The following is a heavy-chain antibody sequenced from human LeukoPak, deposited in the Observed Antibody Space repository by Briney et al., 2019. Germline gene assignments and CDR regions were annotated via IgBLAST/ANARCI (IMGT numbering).Heavy chain of an antibody. J-gene: IGHJ4*02. V-gene: IGHV4-39*01. CDR1: GGSIGSGTYF. CDR3: ARHGHKNEYNSPGVDY. CDR2: IFYSGAT. D-gene: IGHD1-14*01. Sequence: SETLSLTCTVSGGSIGSGTYFWGWIRQPPGECLEWVGSIFYSGATYYNPSLKSRVTISVDTSKKQFSLKLNSVTAADTAVYYCARHGHKNEYNSPGVDYWGQGTLVTVSS.